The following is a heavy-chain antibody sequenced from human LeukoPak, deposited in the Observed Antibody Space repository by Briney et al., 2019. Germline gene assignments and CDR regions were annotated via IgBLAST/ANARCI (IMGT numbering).Heavy chain of an antibody. CDR2: IYYSGST. Sequence: PSETLSLTCTVSGGSISSSSYYWGWIPQPPGKGLEWIGSIYYSGSTYYNPSLKSRVTISVDTSKNQFTLKPSSVTAADTAVYYCARRRECYYYDSSGYVDYWGQGTLVTVSS. CDR3: ARRRECYYYDSSGYVDY. V-gene: IGHV4-39*01. CDR1: GGSISSSSYY. D-gene: IGHD3-22*01. J-gene: IGHJ4*02.